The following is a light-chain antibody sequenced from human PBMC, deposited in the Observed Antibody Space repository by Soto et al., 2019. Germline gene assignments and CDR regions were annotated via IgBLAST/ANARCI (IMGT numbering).Light chain of an antibody. CDR3: QQSYSPPYT. CDR2: EAS. CDR1: QTISTF. V-gene: IGKV1-39*01. J-gene: IGKJ2*01. Sequence: DIQMTQSPSSLSHSVGDRVPITCRSSQTISTFLNWYKQKPGEAPELLIYEASALQRGAPSRFSGSGSGTDFTLTINGLQPEDSATYSCQQSYSPPYTFGPGTKVEI.